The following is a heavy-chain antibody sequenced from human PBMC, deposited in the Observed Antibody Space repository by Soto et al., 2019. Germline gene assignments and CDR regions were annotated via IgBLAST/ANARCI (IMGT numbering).Heavy chain of an antibody. CDR2: IKSKTDGGTS. CDR1: GFTFSNSW. CDR3: TTGSDF. V-gene: IGHV3-15*07. Sequence: EVQLVESGGGLVKPGGSLTLSCAASGFTFSNSWMNWVRQAPGKGLEWVGRIKSKTDGGTSLYTAPVKGRFTISRDDSKNRLYLQMDSLKIEDTAVYHCTTGSDFWGQGTLVTVSS. J-gene: IGHJ4*02.